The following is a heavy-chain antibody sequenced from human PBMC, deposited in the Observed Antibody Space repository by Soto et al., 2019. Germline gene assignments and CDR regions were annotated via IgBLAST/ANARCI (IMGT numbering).Heavy chain of an antibody. D-gene: IGHD3-16*01. CDR3: ARAQTSTVITSSHFDP. CDR2: VSYDGSTK. J-gene: IGHJ5*02. CDR1: GYTFGRFA. Sequence: QGELVESGGGVVQPGKSLRLSCAASGYTFGRFAMNWVRQAPGKGLEWVAVVSYDGSTKYYVDSVKGRFTISRDNSRNTLYLQMDSLGVEDTAVYYCARAQTSTVITSSHFDPWGQGTLVTVSS. V-gene: IGHV3-30*04.